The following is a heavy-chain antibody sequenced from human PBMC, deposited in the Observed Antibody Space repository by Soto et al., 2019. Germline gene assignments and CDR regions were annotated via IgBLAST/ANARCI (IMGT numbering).Heavy chain of an antibody. CDR1: GFSLSTSAVG. CDR3: AHGSGWLSDY. CDR2: IYWNDDK. V-gene: IGHV2-5*01. J-gene: IGHJ4*02. Sequence: QITLKESGPTLLKPTQTLTLTCTFSGFSLSTSAVGVNWIRQTPGKALEWLALIYWNDDKHYSPSLRSRLTITKDTSKHQVVLTMTNMNPVDTATYYCAHGSGWLSDYWGQGTLVTVSS. D-gene: IGHD6-19*01.